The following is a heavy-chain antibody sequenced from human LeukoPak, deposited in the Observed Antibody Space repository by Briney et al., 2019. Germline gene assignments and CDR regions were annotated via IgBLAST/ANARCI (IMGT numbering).Heavy chain of an antibody. Sequence: GGSLRLSCAASGFTFDDYAMHWVRQAPGKGLEWVSLISGDGGSTYYADSVKGRFTISRDNSKNSLYLQMNSLRTEDTALYYCAKAGYDSSVYYLLALDYRDVGGKGTTVTVFS. V-gene: IGHV3-43*02. J-gene: IGHJ6*03. CDR1: GFTFDDYA. CDR2: ISGDGGST. D-gene: IGHD3-22*01. CDR3: AKAGYDSSVYYLLALDYRDV.